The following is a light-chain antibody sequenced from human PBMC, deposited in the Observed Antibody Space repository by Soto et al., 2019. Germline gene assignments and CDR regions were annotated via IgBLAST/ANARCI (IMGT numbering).Light chain of an antibody. CDR3: QQYNNWPPERT. Sequence: DIVLTQSPGTLSLSPGETATLSCRASQSVSSNLAWYQQKPGQAPRLLIYGASTRATGIPARFSGSGSGTEFTLTISSLQSEDFAVYYCQQYNNWPPERTFGQGTKVDIK. CDR2: GAS. J-gene: IGKJ1*01. CDR1: QSVSSN. V-gene: IGKV3-15*01.